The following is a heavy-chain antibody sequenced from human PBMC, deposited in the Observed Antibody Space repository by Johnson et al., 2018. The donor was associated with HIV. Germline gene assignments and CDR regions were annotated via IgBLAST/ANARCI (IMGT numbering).Heavy chain of an antibody. CDR3: ATHLDDYGDTLSDDAFDI. CDR2: IGGSGGTT. J-gene: IGHJ3*02. Sequence: VQLVESGGGLVQPGRSLRLSCAASGFIFDDYAMTWVRQAPGKGLEWVSVIGGSGGTTYYADSVKGRFTISRDNSRNTLYLQINSLRAEDTAVYYCATHLDDYGDTLSDDAFDIWGQGTMVTVSS. D-gene: IGHD4-17*01. CDR1: GFIFDDYA. V-gene: IGHV3-23*04.